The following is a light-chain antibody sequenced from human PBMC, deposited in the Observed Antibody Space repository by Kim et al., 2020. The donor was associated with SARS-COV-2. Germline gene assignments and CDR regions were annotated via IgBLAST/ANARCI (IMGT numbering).Light chain of an antibody. CDR2: GAS. J-gene: IGKJ1*01. CDR1: QSLTSGH. Sequence: SPGETATLSCRASQSLTSGHFAWYQQRPGQAPRRLISGASRRATGIPDRFRVGGSGTEFTLTISRLEPEDIAVYFCEEFGSPSWTFGQGTKVEIK. CDR3: EEFGSPSWT. V-gene: IGKV3-20*01.